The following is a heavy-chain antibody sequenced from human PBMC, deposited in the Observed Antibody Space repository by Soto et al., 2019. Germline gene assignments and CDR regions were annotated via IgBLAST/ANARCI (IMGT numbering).Heavy chain of an antibody. V-gene: IGHV1-69*02. CDR1: GGTFSSYT. J-gene: IGHJ4*02. Sequence: SVKVSCKASGGTFSSYTISWVRQAPGQGLEWMGRIIPILGIANYAQKFQGRVTITADKSTSTAYMELSSLRSEDTAVYYCATRTERARGYFDYWGQGTLVTVSS. CDR3: ATRTERARGYFDY. D-gene: IGHD6-13*01. CDR2: IIPILGIA.